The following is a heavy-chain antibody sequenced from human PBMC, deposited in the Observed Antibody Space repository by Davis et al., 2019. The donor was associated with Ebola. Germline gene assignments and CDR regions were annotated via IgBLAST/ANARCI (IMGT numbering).Heavy chain of an antibody. J-gene: IGHJ1*01. Sequence: SGSLTLSCAVSGGSFSRYYWSWIRQPPGKGLEWIGEITHSGSTNYNPSLKSRVTISVDTSKNQFSLKLSSVTAADTAVFYCASAAYYGSGRLYLIEYFQHGGQGTLVTVSS. D-gene: IGHD3-10*01. V-gene: IGHV4-34*01. CDR1: GGSFSRYY. CDR2: ITHSGST. CDR3: ASAAYYGSGRLYLIEYFQH.